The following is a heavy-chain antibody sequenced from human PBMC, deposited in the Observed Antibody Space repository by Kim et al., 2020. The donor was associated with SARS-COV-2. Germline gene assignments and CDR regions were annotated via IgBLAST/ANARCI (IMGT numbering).Heavy chain of an antibody. D-gene: IGHD3-10*01. CDR3: ARHGARVRGVIIVHYYYYGMDV. Sequence: SETLSLTCTVSGGSISSSSYYWGWIRQPPGKGLEWIGSIYYSGRTYYNPSLKSRVTISVDTSKNQFSLKLSSVTAADTAVYYCARHGARVRGVIIVHYYYYGMDVWGQGTTVTVSS. CDR1: GGSISSSSYY. V-gene: IGHV4-39*01. J-gene: IGHJ6*02. CDR2: IYYSGRT.